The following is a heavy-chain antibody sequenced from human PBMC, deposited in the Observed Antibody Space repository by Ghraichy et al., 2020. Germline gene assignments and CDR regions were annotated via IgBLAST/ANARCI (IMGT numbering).Heavy chain of an antibody. V-gene: IGHV3-21*01. D-gene: IGHD6-13*01. CDR1: GFTFSSYS. CDR2: ISSSSSYI. CDR3: ARDPGSGYDY. J-gene: IGHJ4*02. Sequence: GGSLRLSCAASGFTFSSYSMNWVRQAPGKGLEWVSSISSSSSYIYYADSVKGRFTISRDNAKNSLYLQMNSLRAEDMAVYYCARDPGSGYDYWGQGTLVTVSS.